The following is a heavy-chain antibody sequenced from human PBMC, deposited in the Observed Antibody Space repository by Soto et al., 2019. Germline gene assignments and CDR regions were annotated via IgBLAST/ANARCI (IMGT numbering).Heavy chain of an antibody. CDR2: IYHSGST. CDR1: GGSISSSNW. V-gene: IGHV4-4*02. D-gene: IGHD6-13*01. CDR3: ARDRATRQQLVPRDY. J-gene: IGHJ4*02. Sequence: QVQLHESGPGLVKPSGTLSLTCAVSGGSISSSNWWSWVRQPPGKGLEWIGEIYHSGSTNYNPSLKSRVTISVDKSKNQFSLKLSSVTAADTAVYYCARDRATRQQLVPRDYWGQGTLVTVSS.